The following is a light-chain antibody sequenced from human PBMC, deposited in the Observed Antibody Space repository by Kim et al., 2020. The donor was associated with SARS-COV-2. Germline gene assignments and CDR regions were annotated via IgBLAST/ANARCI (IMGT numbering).Light chain of an antibody. Sequence: SGSPEQTASITCSGDKLGDKYACWYQQKPGQSPVLVIYQHNKRPSGIPERFSGSNSGNTATLTISGTQAMDEADYYCQAWDSSTVVFGGGTQLTVL. V-gene: IGLV3-1*01. J-gene: IGLJ2*01. CDR3: QAWDSSTVV. CDR2: QHN. CDR1: KLGDKY.